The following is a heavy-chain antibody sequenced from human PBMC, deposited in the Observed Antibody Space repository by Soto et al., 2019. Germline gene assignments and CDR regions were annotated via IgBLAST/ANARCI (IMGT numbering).Heavy chain of an antibody. Sequence: EVQLVESGGGLVQPGGSLRLSCVASGFTFRSYWMSWVRQTPGKGLEWVATTKQDGSEKYYVDSVKGRFTLSRDNAKNSLYLQMNSLRAEDTAVYSCARGGSEVVLRAEYFHHWGQGTLVTVSS. D-gene: IGHD2-15*01. CDR1: GFTFRSYW. CDR3: ARGGSEVVLRAEYFHH. V-gene: IGHV3-7*01. J-gene: IGHJ1*01. CDR2: TKQDGSEK.